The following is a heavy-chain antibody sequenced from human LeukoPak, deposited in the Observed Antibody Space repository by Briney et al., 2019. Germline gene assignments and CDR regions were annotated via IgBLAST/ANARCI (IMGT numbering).Heavy chain of an antibody. J-gene: IGHJ4*02. D-gene: IGHD4-11*01. V-gene: IGHV3-9*01. Sequence: GGSLRLSCAASGFTFDDYAMHWVRQAPGKGLEWVSGISWNSGSIGYADSEKGRFTISRDNSKNTLSLQMNSLRAEDTAVYYCAKAIWVAATTSWFCFDYWGQGTLVTVSS. CDR3: AKAIWVAATTSWFCFDY. CDR2: ISWNSGSI. CDR1: GFTFDDYA.